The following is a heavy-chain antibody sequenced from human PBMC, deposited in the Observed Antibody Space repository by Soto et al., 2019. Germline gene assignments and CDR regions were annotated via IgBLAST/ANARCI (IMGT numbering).Heavy chain of an antibody. CDR3: ARVGGYYNYYYYCYGMDV. Sequence: ASVKVSCKASGYTFTSYAMHWVRQAPGQRLEWMGWIDAGNGNTKYSQKFQGRVTITRDTSASTAYMELSSLRSEDTAVYYCARVGGYYNYYYYCYGMDVWGQGTTVTSP. CDR1: GYTFTSYA. J-gene: IGHJ6*02. D-gene: IGHD1-26*01. CDR2: IDAGNGNT. V-gene: IGHV1-3*01.